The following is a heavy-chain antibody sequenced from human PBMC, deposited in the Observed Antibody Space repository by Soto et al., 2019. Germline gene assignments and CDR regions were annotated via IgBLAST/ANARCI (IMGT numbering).Heavy chain of an antibody. CDR3: ARGDGTKVSVASHHAMDG. J-gene: IGHJ6*01. CDR1: GGSLSNYG. Sequence: QVQLVQSGAEVKKPGSSVKVSCKASGGSLSNYGISWVRQAPGQGLEWMGAIIPVFGTPNYAQKFQDRVTNNADQFNTTGYQGVGRLTSEDTAGYYWARGDGTKVSVASHHAMDGRGQGNKVTVSS. CDR2: IIPVFGTP. D-gene: IGHD5-18*01. V-gene: IGHV1-69*12.